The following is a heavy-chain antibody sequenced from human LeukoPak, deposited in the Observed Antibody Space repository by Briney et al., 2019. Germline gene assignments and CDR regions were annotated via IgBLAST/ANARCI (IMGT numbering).Heavy chain of an antibody. Sequence: SETLSLTCAVYGGSFSGYYWSWIRQPPGKGLEWIGEINHSGSTNYNPSLKSRVTISVDTSKNQFSLKLSSVTAADTAVYYCARVFGVFLNYFDYWGQGTLVTVSS. CDR3: ARVFGVFLNYFDY. V-gene: IGHV4-34*01. D-gene: IGHD3-3*01. CDR2: INHSGST. J-gene: IGHJ4*02. CDR1: GGSFSGYY.